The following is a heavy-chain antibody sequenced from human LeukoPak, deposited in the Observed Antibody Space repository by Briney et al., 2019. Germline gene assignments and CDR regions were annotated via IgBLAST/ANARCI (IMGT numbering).Heavy chain of an antibody. CDR3: ATPVRQQLVEDWFDP. Sequence: QPGGSLRLSCAASGFTFSSYAMSWVRQAPGKGLEWVSAISGSGGSTYYADSVKGRFTISRDNSKNTLYLQMNSLRAEDTAVYYCATPVRQQLVEDWFDPWGQGTLVTVSS. D-gene: IGHD6-13*01. CDR2: ISGSGGST. J-gene: IGHJ5*02. CDR1: GFTFSSYA. V-gene: IGHV3-23*01.